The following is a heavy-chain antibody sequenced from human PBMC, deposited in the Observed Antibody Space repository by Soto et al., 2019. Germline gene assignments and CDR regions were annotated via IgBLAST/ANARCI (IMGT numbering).Heavy chain of an antibody. J-gene: IGHJ4*02. D-gene: IGHD3-22*01. CDR2: ISGYNGNT. CDR1: GYTFTMYG. CDR3: ARVDYYDRSGYYGY. V-gene: IGHV1-18*04. Sequence: AAVKVSCKASGYTFTMYGISWVRQAPGQGLEWTGWISGYNGNTDHAQNLQDRVTLTTDASTSSVYMELRSLRSDDTAVYYCARVDYYDRSGYYGYWGQGTLVTVSS.